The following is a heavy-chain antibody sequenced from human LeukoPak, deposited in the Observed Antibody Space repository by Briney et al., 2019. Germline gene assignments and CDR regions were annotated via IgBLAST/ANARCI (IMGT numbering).Heavy chain of an antibody. CDR2: IYHSGAT. D-gene: IGHD4-23*01. V-gene: IGHV4-4*02. CDR1: GGSISSSSSIC. J-gene: IGHJ4*02. CDR3: ARNGGNSDYDY. Sequence: SETLSLTCAVSGGSISSSSSICWTWVRQPPGKGLEWIGEIYHSGATNYNPSLKSRVTMLLNKSKNQFSLKLNSVTAADTAVYYCARNGGNSDYDYWGQGTLVTVSA.